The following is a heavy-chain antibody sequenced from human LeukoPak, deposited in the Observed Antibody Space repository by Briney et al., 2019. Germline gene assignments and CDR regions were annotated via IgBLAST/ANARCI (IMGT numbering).Heavy chain of an antibody. CDR1: GGSFSGYY. CDR3: ARGRPPIRRTYYFDY. V-gene: IGHV4-34*01. CDR2: INHSGST. Sequence: SGTLSLTCAVYGGSFSGYYWSWIRQPPGKGLEWIGEINHSGSTNYNPSLKSRVTISVDTSKNQFSLKLSSVTAADTAVYYCARGRPPIRRTYYFDYWGQGTLVTVSS. D-gene: IGHD3-9*01. J-gene: IGHJ4*02.